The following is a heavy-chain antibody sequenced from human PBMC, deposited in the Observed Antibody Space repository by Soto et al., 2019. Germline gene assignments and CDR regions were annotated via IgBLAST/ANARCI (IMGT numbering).Heavy chain of an antibody. CDR1: GFTFDDYA. CDR2: ISWNSGSI. CDR3: AKGTQHPVRYYYYYGMDV. V-gene: IGHV3-9*01. Sequence: EVQLVESGGGLVQPGRSLRLSCATSGFTFDDYAMHWVRQAPGKGLEWVSGISWNSGSIGYADSVKGRFTISRDNAKNSLYLQMNSLRAEDTALYYCAKGTQHPVRYYYYYGMDVWCQGTTVTVSS. J-gene: IGHJ6*02. D-gene: IGHD5-18*01.